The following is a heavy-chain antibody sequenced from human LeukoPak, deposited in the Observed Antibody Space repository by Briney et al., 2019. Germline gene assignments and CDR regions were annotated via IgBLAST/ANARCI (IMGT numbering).Heavy chain of an antibody. V-gene: IGHV5-51*01. CDR1: GYSLSSYW. Sequence: GESLKISCKGSGYSLSSYWIGWVRQMPGKGLEWMGIIYPGDSDTRYSPSFQGQVTISVDTSISTAYLQWSSLKASDTGMYYCARHTNDYGGNGDYWGQGTLVTVSS. J-gene: IGHJ4*02. CDR2: IYPGDSDT. CDR3: ARHTNDYGGNGDY. D-gene: IGHD4-23*01.